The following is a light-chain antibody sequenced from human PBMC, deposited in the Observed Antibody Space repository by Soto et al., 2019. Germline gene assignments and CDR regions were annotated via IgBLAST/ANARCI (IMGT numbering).Light chain of an antibody. CDR3: SSYTSSSPYV. Sequence: QPLPSPTASVPGSPGQSITISCTGTISDVGGYNYVSWYQQHQGKAPKLMIYEVSNRPSGVSNRLYGSKSGNTASLTISGLQAEDEADYYCSSYTSSSPYVFGTGTKV. CDR2: EVS. J-gene: IGLJ1*01. V-gene: IGLV2-14*01. CDR1: ISDVGGYNY.